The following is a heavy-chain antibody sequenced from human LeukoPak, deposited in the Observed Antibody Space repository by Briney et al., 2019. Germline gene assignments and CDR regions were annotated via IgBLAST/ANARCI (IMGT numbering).Heavy chain of an antibody. D-gene: IGHD6-13*01. V-gene: IGHV4-39*07. CDR1: GGSISSSSYY. CDR3: ARIGVPGYSSSWFDP. J-gene: IGHJ5*02. CDR2: IYYSGST. Sequence: PSETLSLTCTVSGGSISSSSYYWGWIRQPPGKGLEWIGSIYYSGSTYYNPSLKSRVTISVDTSKNQFSLKLSSVTAADTAVYYCARIGVPGYSSSWFDPWGQGTLVTVSS.